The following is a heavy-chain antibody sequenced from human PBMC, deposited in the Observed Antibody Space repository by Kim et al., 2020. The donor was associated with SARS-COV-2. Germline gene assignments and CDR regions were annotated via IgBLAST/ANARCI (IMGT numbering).Heavy chain of an antibody. Sequence: ASVKVSCKASGYTLTGYYMHWVRQAPGQGLEWMGRINPNSGGTNYAQKFQGRVTMTRDTSISTAYMELSRLRSDDTAVYYCASAPRRVLCGELYYFDYWGQGTLVTVSS. J-gene: IGHJ4*02. D-gene: IGHD3-10*02. CDR2: INPNSGGT. CDR3: ASAPRRVLCGELYYFDY. V-gene: IGHV1-2*06. CDR1: GYTLTGYY.